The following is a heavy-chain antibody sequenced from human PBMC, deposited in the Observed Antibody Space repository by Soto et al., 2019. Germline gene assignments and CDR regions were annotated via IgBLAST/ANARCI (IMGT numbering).Heavy chain of an antibody. Sequence: SDTLSLTCTVSGGSISIGDYYWSWILQPPGKGLEWIGYIYYSGSTYYNPSLKSRVTISVDTSKNQFSLKLSSVTAADTAVYYCARDRRGGSYGMDVWGQGTTVTVSS. CDR1: GGSISIGDYY. CDR2: IYYSGST. J-gene: IGHJ6*02. V-gene: IGHV4-30-4*02. D-gene: IGHD3-10*01. CDR3: ARDRRGGSYGMDV.